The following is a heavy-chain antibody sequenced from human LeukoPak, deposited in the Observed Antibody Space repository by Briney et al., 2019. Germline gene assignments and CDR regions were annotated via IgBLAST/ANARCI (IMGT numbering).Heavy chain of an antibody. CDR2: IWYDGSNK. Sequence: PGGSLRLSCAASGFTFSSYGMHWVRQAPGKGLEWVAVIWYDGSNKYYADSVKGRFTISRDNSKNTLYLQMNSLRAEDTAVYYCAKDSRDGYNPYFDYWGQGTLVTVSS. J-gene: IGHJ4*02. CDR1: GFTFSSYG. CDR3: AKDSRDGYNPYFDY. V-gene: IGHV3-33*06. D-gene: IGHD5-24*01.